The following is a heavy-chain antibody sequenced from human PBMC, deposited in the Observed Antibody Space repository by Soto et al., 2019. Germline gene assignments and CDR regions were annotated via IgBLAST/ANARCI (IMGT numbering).Heavy chain of an antibody. CDR2: IWYDGSNR. CDR1: GFTISTHG. CDR3: AAATTWNFHFHY. Sequence: QVQLVESGGGVVQPGTSLRLYCAASGFTISTHGMPWVRQAPGKGLEWVANIWYDGSNRFYADSVKGRFTISKDNSKNTLYLQMSSLRAEYTAVYYCAAATTWNFHFHYWGQGTHVTVSS. D-gene: IGHD1-7*01. J-gene: IGHJ4*02. V-gene: IGHV3-33*01.